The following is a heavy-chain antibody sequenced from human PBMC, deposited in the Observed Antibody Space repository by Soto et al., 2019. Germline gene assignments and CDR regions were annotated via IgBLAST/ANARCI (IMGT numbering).Heavy chain of an antibody. CDR2: INNDGSNT. Sequence: EVQLVESGGGLVQPGGSLRLSCAASGFTFSTYWMHWVRQPPGKGLVWVARINNDGSNTDYADSVKGRFTISRDNAQSTLYLQMNSLRAEDTAVYYGARDPLLGTTDYGLDVWGQGTTVSVSS. J-gene: IGHJ6*02. D-gene: IGHD1-7*01. CDR3: ARDPLLGTTDYGLDV. CDR1: GFTFSTYW. V-gene: IGHV3-74*01.